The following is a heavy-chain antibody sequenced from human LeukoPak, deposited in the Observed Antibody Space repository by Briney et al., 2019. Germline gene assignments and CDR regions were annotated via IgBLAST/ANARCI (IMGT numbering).Heavy chain of an antibody. CDR1: GGSFSGYY. Sequence: SETLSLTCAVYGGSFSGYYWSWIRQPPGKGLEWIGYIYTSGSTNYNPSLKSRVTISVDTSKNQFSLKLSPVTAADTAVYYCARRGGYGGTFDYWGQGTLVTVSS. CDR3: ARRGGYGGTFDY. J-gene: IGHJ4*02. D-gene: IGHD4-23*01. CDR2: IYTSGST. V-gene: IGHV4-4*09.